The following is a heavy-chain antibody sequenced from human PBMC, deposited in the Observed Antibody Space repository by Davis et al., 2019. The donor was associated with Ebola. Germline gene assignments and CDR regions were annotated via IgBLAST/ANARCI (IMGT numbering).Heavy chain of an antibody. CDR3: ARERFVRGVIILHAFDI. Sequence: SETLSLTCTVSGGSISSSSSYWGWIRQPPRKGLEWIGSIYYSGITYYNPSLKSRVTISVDTSKNQFSLKLSSVTAADTAVYYCARERFVRGVIILHAFDIWGQGTMVTVSS. D-gene: IGHD3-10*01. J-gene: IGHJ3*02. V-gene: IGHV4-39*07. CDR2: IYYSGIT. CDR1: GGSISSSSSY.